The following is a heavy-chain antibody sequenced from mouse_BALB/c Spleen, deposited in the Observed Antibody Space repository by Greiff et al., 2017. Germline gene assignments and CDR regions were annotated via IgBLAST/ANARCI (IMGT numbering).Heavy chain of an antibody. J-gene: IGHJ2*01. CDR2: ISSGGSYT. Sequence: EVMLVESGGDLVKPGGSLKLYCEASGFTFSSYGMSWVRKTPDKRLEWVATISSGGSYTYYPDSVKGRFTISRDNAKNTLYLQMSSLKSEDTAMYYCAARITTMRNFDYWGQGTTLTVSS. CDR3: AARITTMRNFDY. V-gene: IGHV5-6*01. D-gene: IGHD1-1*01. CDR1: GFTFSSYG.